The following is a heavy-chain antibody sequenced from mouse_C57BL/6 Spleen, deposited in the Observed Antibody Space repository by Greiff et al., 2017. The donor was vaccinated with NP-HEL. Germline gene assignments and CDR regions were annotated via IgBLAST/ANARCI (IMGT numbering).Heavy chain of an antibody. CDR2: INYDGSST. D-gene: IGHD2-1*01. CDR3: ARGQGNYVLFDY. V-gene: IGHV5-16*01. J-gene: IGHJ2*01. CDR1: GFTFSDYY. Sequence: EVKLMESEGGLVQPGSSMKLSCTASGFTFSDYYMAWVRQVPEKGLEWVANINYDGSSTYYLDSLKSRFIISRDNAKKLLYLQMSSLKSEDTATYYCARGQGNYVLFDYWGQGTTLTVSS.